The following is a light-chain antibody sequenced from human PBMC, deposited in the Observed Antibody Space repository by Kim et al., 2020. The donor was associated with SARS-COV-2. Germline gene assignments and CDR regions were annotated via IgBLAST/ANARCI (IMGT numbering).Light chain of an antibody. CDR3: SSYTSSSTLYV. J-gene: IGLJ1*01. CDR1: SSDVGGYNY. V-gene: IGLV2-14*03. CDR2: DVS. Sequence: QSITISCTGTSSDVGGYNYVSWYQQHPSKAPKLMIYDVSNRPSGVSNHFSGSKSGNTASLTISGLQAEDEADYYCSSYTSSSTLYVFGTGTKVTVL.